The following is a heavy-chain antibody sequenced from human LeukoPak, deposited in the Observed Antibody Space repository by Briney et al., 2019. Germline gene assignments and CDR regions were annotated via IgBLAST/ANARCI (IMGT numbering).Heavy chain of an antibody. CDR2: ISSSGRII. V-gene: IGHV3-48*03. Sequence: GGSLTLSCAASGFTFTNYEMNWVRQAPGKGLEWVSYISSSGRIIYYADSVKGRFTISRDNAQKSLYLQMNSLRADDTAVYYCAREAFRGYDYFDYWGQGTLVTVSS. CDR3: AREAFRGYDYFDY. J-gene: IGHJ4*02. D-gene: IGHD5-12*01. CDR1: GFTFTNYE.